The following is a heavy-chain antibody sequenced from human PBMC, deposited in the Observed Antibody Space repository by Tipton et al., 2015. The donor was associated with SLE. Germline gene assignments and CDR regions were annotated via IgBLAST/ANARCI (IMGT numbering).Heavy chain of an antibody. Sequence: LSLTCTVSGGSISSSSYYWGWIRQPPGKGLEWVSSISSSSSYIYYADSVKGRFTISRDNAKNSLYLQMNSLRAEDTAVYYCAREDYEGVYFDYWGQGTLVTVSS. J-gene: IGHJ4*02. CDR1: GGSISSSS. V-gene: IGHV3-21*03. CDR2: ISSSSSYI. CDR3: AREDYEGVYFDY. D-gene: IGHD4-17*01.